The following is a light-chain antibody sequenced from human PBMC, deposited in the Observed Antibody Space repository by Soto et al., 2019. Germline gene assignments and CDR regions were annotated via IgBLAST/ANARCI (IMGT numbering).Light chain of an antibody. CDR3: QLYSGSPWT. CDR1: QSISHRY. Sequence: IVLTQSPGTLSLSPGERVTLSCRASQSISHRYLAWFQHKVGQAPRLLIYGVSIRAAGIPDRFSGSGSGTDFTLTISRLEPEDFAVYYCQLYSGSPWTFGQGTKVDXK. CDR2: GVS. V-gene: IGKV3-20*01. J-gene: IGKJ1*01.